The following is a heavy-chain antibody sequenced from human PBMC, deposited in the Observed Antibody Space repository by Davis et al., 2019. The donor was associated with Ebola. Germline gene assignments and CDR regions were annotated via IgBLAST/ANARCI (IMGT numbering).Heavy chain of an antibody. V-gene: IGHV3/OR16-10*01. CDR3: ARGSHLEWFIAA. Sequence: AGESLKISCAASGFTFSGSAMHWVRQASGKGLEWVSIIGLDYDTYYPDSVKGRFTISRDNSKNTLYLQMSSLTAEDTGVYYCARGSHLEWFIAAWGQGTLVTVSS. D-gene: IGHD3-3*01. CDR1: GFTFSGSA. CDR2: IGLDYDT. J-gene: IGHJ5*02.